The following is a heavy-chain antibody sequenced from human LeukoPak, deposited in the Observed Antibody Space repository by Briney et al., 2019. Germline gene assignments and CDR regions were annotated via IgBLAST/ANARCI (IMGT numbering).Heavy chain of an antibody. CDR1: GFTFSSYS. J-gene: IGHJ5*02. D-gene: IGHD2-2*01. V-gene: IGHV3-7*01. CDR2: IKQDGSEK. Sequence: GGSLRLSCAASGFTFSSYSMNWVRQAPGKGLEWVANIKQDGSEKYYVDSVKGRFTISRDNAKNSLYLQMNSLRAEDTAVYYCARDSAYCSSTSCFVNNWFDPWGQGTLVTVSS. CDR3: ARDSAYCSSTSCFVNNWFDP.